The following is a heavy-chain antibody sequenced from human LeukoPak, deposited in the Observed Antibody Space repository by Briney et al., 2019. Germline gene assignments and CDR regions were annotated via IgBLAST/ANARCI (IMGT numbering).Heavy chain of an antibody. V-gene: IGHV3-30-3*01. D-gene: IGHD3-10*01. J-gene: IGHJ4*02. CDR2: ISYDGNNK. CDR1: AFTFNNYA. CDR3: ASGRHYYASGSPTDFDY. Sequence: GGSLRLSCAASAFTFNNYAMTWVRQAPGKGLEWVAVISYDGNNKFYADSVKGRFTISRDNSKNTLYLQMNDLRAEDTAVYYGASGRHYYASGSPTDFDYWGQGTLVTVSS.